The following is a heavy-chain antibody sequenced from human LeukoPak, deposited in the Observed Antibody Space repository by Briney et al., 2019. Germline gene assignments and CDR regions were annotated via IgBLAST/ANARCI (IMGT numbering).Heavy chain of an antibody. CDR1: GSNFTSYW. CDR3: ARHARGYSYGTSGYYMDV. J-gene: IGHJ6*03. D-gene: IGHD5-18*01. V-gene: IGHV5-51*01. Sequence: GXXLQISCKGSGSNFTSYWIGWGRRLPGKGVEGMGIIYPGDSDTRYSPSLQGQVTISGDKSNSTDYQKWRERKASDTAMYYCARHARGYSYGTSGYYMDVWGKGTTVTVSS. CDR2: IYPGDSDT.